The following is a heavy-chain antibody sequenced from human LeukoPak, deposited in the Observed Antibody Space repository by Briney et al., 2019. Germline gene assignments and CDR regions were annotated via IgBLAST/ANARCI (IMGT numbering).Heavy chain of an antibody. CDR2: ISSSSSTI. CDR3: ASWTVTTQYYYYYYYMDV. D-gene: IGHD4-17*01. J-gene: IGHJ6*03. V-gene: IGHV3-48*01. Sequence: GGSLRLSCAAPGFTFSSYSMNWVRQAPGKGLEWVSYISSSSSTIYYADSVKGRFTISRDNAKNSLYLQMNSLRAEDTAVYYCASWTVTTQYYYYYYYMDVWGKGTTVTVSS. CDR1: GFTFSSYS.